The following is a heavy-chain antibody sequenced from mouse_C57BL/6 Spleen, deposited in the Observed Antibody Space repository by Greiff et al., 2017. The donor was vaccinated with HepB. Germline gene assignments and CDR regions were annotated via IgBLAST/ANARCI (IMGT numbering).Heavy chain of an antibody. CDR3: ARDDGYYDFAWFAY. CDR1: GYAFTNYL. J-gene: IGHJ3*01. Sequence: VQLQESGAELVRPGTSVKVSCKASGYAFTNYLIEWVKQRPGQGLEWIGVINPGSGGTNYNEKFKGKATLTADKSSSTAYMQLSSLTSEDSAVYFCARDDGYYDFAWFAYWGQGTLVTVSA. D-gene: IGHD2-3*01. V-gene: IGHV1-54*01. CDR2: INPGSGGT.